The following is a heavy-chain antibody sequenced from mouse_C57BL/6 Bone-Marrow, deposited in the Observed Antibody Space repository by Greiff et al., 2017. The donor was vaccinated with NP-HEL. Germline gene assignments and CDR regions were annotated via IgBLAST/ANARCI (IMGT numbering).Heavy chain of an antibody. D-gene: IGHD1-1*01. V-gene: IGHV14-4*01. Sequence: VQLQQSGAELVRPGASVKLSCTASGFNIKDDYMHWVKQRPEQGLEWIGWIDPENGDTEYASKFQGKATITADTSSNTAYLQLSSLTSEDTAVYYCTTAYYYCSSLDLIDYWGQGTTLTVSS. CDR1: GFNIKDDY. CDR3: TTAYYYCSSLDLIDY. CDR2: IDPENGDT. J-gene: IGHJ2*01.